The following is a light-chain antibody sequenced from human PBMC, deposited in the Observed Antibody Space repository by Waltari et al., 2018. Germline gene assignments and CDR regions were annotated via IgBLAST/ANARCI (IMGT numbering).Light chain of an antibody. CDR3: QQYNSYSLLT. CDR1: QRISNW. CDR2: KAS. J-gene: IGKJ4*01. V-gene: IGKV1-5*03. Sequence: DIQMTQSPSTLSSSVGDRVTITCRASQRISNWLAWYQQKPGKAPKLLIYKASTLESGVPARFSGSGSGTEFTLTISRLQPDDFATYYCQQYNSYSLLTFGGGTKVEIK.